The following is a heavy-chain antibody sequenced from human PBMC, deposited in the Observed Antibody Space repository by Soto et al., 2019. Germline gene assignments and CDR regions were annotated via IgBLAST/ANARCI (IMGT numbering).Heavy chain of an antibody. V-gene: IGHV3-23*01. CDR1: GFTFGNYG. CDR2: ISSSSRRT. CDR3: ARTSYDSSDRDYLDY. J-gene: IGHJ4*02. D-gene: IGHD3-22*01. Sequence: GGSLRLSCETSGFTFGNYGMGWVRQAPGKGLSWVSGISSSSRRTYYADSVRGRFTISRDNSKNTLYLQMDTLRADDTAVYYCARTSYDSSDRDYLDYWGQGTPVTVSS.